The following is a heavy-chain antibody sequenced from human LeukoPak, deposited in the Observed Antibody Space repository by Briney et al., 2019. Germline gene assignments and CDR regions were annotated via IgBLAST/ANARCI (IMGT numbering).Heavy chain of an antibody. Sequence: GGSPRLSCAASGFTVSSNYMSWVRQAPGKGLEWVSVIYADGGGGGTYYADSVKGRFTISRDNSRNTLYLQMSNLRADDTAMYYCSRDRSRGYSFTWGQGTLVTVSS. D-gene: IGHD5-12*01. CDR3: SRDRSRGYSFT. CDR1: GFTVSSNY. J-gene: IGHJ5*02. CDR2: IYADGGGGGT. V-gene: IGHV3-53*01.